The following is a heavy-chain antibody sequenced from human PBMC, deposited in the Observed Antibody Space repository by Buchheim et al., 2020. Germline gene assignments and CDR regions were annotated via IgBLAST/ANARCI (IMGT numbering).Heavy chain of an antibody. Sequence: QVQLVQSGAEVKKPGASVKVSCKASGYTFTGYYMHWVRQAPGQGLEWMGRINPNSGGTNYAQKIQGRVTMTRDTSISTAYMELSRLGSNDTAVYYCARDGRWLHQNLFDYWGQGTL. CDR2: INPNSGGT. CDR3: ARDGRWLHQNLFDY. CDR1: GYTFTGYY. J-gene: IGHJ4*02. D-gene: IGHD5-24*01. V-gene: IGHV1-2*06.